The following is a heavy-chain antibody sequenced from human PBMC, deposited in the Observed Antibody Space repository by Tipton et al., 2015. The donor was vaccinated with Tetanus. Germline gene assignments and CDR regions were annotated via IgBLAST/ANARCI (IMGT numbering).Heavy chain of an antibody. D-gene: IGHD2-2*01. CDR3: ARDSTYLFDY. CDR2: INPDGRRT. CDR1: GFTSESHY. V-gene: IGHV3-74*01. J-gene: IGHJ4*02. Sequence: GSLRLSCAASGFTSESHYMHWVRQTPGKGLVWISRINPDGRRTNYADSVKGRFTISRDNAKNTVYLQMNSLRAEDTAVYYCARDSTYLFDYWGQGTLVTVSS.